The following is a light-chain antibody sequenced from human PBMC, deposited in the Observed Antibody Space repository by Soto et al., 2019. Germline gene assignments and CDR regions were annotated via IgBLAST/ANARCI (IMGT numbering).Light chain of an antibody. Sequence: DIQMTQSPSSLSASVGDRVTITCRASQSISSKLNWYQQKPGKVPNLLIYAASSLQSGAPSRFSGSGSGTEFTLTIRNLQPDDFATYYCQQYNSFPWTFGLGTKVDIK. CDR1: QSISSK. CDR2: AAS. V-gene: IGKV1-39*01. CDR3: QQYNSFPWT. J-gene: IGKJ1*01.